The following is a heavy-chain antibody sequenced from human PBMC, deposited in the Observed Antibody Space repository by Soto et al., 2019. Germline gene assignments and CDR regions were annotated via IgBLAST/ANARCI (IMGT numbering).Heavy chain of an antibody. Sequence: QVQLVQSGAEVKKPGASVKVSCKASGYTFTSYAMHWVRQAPGQRLEWMGWINAGNGNTKYSQKFQGRVTITRDTSASTAYMELSSLRSDDTAVYYCAGGYGGPASWFDPWGQGTLVTVSS. CDR1: GYTFTSYA. CDR2: INAGNGNT. CDR3: AGGYGGPASWFDP. J-gene: IGHJ5*02. V-gene: IGHV1-3*01. D-gene: IGHD3-10*01.